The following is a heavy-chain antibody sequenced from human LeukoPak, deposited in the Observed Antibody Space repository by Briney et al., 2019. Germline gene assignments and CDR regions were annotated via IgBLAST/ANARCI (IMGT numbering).Heavy chain of an antibody. J-gene: IGHJ3*02. V-gene: IGHV1-58*01. Sequence: GTSVKVSCKASGFTFSSSAVQWVRLARGQRLEWIGWIVVGSVNTNSAQKFQERVTITRDMSTSTAYMELNSLTSEDTAVYYCAASAGTVGAFDIWGQGSMVTVSS. CDR2: IVVGSVNT. CDR1: GFTFSSSA. CDR3: AASAGTVGAFDI. D-gene: IGHD3-16*01.